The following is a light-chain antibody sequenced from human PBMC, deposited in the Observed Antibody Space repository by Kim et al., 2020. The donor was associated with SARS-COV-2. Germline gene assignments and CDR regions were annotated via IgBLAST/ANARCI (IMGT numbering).Light chain of an antibody. Sequence: DIQMTQSPSSLSASVGDRVTITCRASQSISSYLNWYQQKPGKAPKLLIYAASCLQSGVPSRFSGSGSGTDFTLTISSLQPEDFATYYCQQSYSTPRTFGQGTKLEI. J-gene: IGKJ2*01. CDR1: QSISSY. V-gene: IGKV1-39*01. CDR2: AAS. CDR3: QQSYSTPRT.